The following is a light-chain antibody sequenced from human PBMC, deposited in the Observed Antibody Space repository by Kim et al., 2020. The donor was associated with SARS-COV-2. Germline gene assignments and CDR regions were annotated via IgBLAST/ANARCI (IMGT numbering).Light chain of an antibody. V-gene: IGLV3-21*04. J-gene: IGLJ1*01. CDR1: NIGSKS. CDR3: QVWGSSSDHYV. CDR2: YDS. Sequence: SYELTQPPSVSVAPGKTARITCGGNNIGSKSVHWYQQKPGQAPVLVIYYDSDRPSGIPERFSGSNSGNTATLTISRVEAGDEADYYCQVWGSSSDHYV.